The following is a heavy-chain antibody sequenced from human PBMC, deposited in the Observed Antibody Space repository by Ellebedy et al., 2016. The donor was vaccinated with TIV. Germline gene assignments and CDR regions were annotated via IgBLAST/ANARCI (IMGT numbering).Heavy chain of an antibody. V-gene: IGHV3-33*08. CDR1: GFTFSSYG. J-gene: IGHJ4*02. CDR2: IWYDVSNK. Sequence: GESLKISCAASGFTFSSYGMHWVRQAPGKGLEWVAVIWYDVSNKYYADSVKGRFTISRDNSKNTLYLQMNSLRTEDTAVYYCAREVQPLSTKFDYWGQGTLVTVSS. CDR3: AREVQPLSTKFDY. D-gene: IGHD5-24*01.